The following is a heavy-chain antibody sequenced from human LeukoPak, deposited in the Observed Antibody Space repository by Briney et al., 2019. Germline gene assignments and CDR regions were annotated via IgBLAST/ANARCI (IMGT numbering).Heavy chain of an antibody. CDR3: AGRVGATWVDY. CDR1: GFTFNTYA. D-gene: IGHD1-26*01. CDR2: ISASGGST. V-gene: IGHV3-23*01. J-gene: IGHJ4*02. Sequence: GGSLRLSCAASGFTFNTYAMSWVRQAPGKGLEWVSGISASGGSTYYADSVKGRFTISRDNSKNTLYLQMNSLRVEDTAVYYCAGRVGATWVDYWGQGTLVTVSS.